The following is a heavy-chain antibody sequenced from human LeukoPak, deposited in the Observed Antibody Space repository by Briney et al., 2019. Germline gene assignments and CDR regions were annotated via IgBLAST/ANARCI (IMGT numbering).Heavy chain of an antibody. D-gene: IGHD2-15*01. CDR3: ARGPVYCSGGSCYSGWFDP. Sequence: PSQTLSLTCAVSGGSISSGGYSWSWIRQPPGKGLEWIGYIYHSGSTYYNPSLKSRVTISVDGSKNQFSLKLSSVTAADTAVYYCARGPVYCSGGSCYSGWFDPWGQGTLVTVSS. CDR1: GGSISSGGYS. V-gene: IGHV4-30-2*01. J-gene: IGHJ5*02. CDR2: IYHSGST.